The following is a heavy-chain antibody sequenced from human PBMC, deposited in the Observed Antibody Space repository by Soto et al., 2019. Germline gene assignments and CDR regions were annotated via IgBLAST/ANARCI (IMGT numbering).Heavy chain of an antibody. CDR1: GYSFTSYW. J-gene: IGHJ6*02. D-gene: IGHD3-10*01. V-gene: IGHV5-10-1*01. CDR2: IDPSDSYT. Sequence: PGESLKIACKGSGYSFTSYWISWVRQMPGKGLEWMGRIDPSDSYTNYSPSFQGHVTISADKSISTAYLQWSSLKASDTAMYYCARQGTRTTYYYGSGRSRYYYYGMDVWGQGTTVTVSS. CDR3: ARQGTRTTYYYGSGRSRYYYYGMDV.